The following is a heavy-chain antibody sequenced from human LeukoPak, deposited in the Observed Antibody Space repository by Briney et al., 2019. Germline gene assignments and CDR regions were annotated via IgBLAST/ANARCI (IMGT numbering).Heavy chain of an antibody. D-gene: IGHD3-9*01. CDR3: ARGYNVLTGYYYFDY. CDR2: IYTSGST. Sequence: TLSLTCTVSGDSISSGDYYWSWIRQPAGQGLEWIGRIYTSGSTNYNPSLKSRLTMSVDTSKNQFSLKLRSVTAADTAVYYCARGYNVLTGYYYFDYWGQGTLVTVSS. CDR1: GDSISSGDYY. V-gene: IGHV4-61*02. J-gene: IGHJ4*02.